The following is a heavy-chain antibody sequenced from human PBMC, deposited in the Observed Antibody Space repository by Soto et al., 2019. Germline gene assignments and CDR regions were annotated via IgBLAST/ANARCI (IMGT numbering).Heavy chain of an antibody. Sequence: PGGSLRLCCAASGFTVSSYAMSWVRQAPGKGLEWVSAISGSGGSTYYADSVKGRFTISRDNSKNTLYLQMNSLRAEDTAVYYCAKEPLFGVPLLGHYFDYWGQGTLVTVSS. D-gene: IGHD3-3*01. CDR1: GFTVSSYA. J-gene: IGHJ4*02. V-gene: IGHV3-23*01. CDR3: AKEPLFGVPLLGHYFDY. CDR2: ISGSGGST.